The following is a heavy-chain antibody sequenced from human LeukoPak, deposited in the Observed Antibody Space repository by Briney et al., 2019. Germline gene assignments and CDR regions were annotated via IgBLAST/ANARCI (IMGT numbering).Heavy chain of an antibody. CDR1: RYTFTSYD. CDR2: MSTNSDNT. V-gene: IGHV1-8*01. D-gene: IGHD3-22*01. J-gene: IGHJ4*02. Sequence: ASVKVSCKASRYTFTSYDINWVRQATGKGLEWMGWMSTNSDNTVAAQKFQGRVTISRNTSISTAYMELSSLRFEDTAVYYCARELPDSSSYDYWGQGTLVTVSS. CDR3: ARELPDSSSYDY.